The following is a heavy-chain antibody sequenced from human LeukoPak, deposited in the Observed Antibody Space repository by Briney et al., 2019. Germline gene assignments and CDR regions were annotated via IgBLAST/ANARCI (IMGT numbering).Heavy chain of an antibody. CDR2: IYYSGST. CDR1: GGSISSGGYY. D-gene: IGHD2-15*01. Sequence: SQTLSLTCTVSGGSISSGGYYWSWIRQHPGKGLEWIGYIYYSGSTYYNPSLKSRVTISVYTSKNQFSLKLSSVTAADTAVYYCARTAGYCSGGSCPRDYYYYYYMDVWGKGTTVTVSS. V-gene: IGHV4-31*03. CDR3: ARTAGYCSGGSCPRDYYYYYYMDV. J-gene: IGHJ6*03.